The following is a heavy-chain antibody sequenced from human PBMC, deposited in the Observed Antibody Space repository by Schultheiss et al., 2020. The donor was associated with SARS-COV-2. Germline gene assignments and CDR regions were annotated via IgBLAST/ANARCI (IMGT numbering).Heavy chain of an antibody. CDR2: ISGSGGST. CDR3: ARVGAMRIFDY. J-gene: IGHJ4*02. D-gene: IGHD1-26*01. V-gene: IGHV3-66*02. CDR1: GFTVSSNY. Sequence: GGSLRLSCAASGFTVSSNYMSWVRQAPGKGLEWVSAISGSGGSTYYADSVKGRFTISRDNSKNTLYLQMNSLRAEDTAVYYCARVGAMRIFDYWGQGTLVTVSS.